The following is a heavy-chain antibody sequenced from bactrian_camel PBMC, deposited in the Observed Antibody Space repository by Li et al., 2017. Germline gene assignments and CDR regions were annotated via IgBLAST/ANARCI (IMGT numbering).Heavy chain of an antibody. Sequence: QLVESGGGSVQAGESLRLSCVVSGDTYNNRCLSWFRQGPGKEREGVAAVFTGGGNTYYADFAKDRFTISRDDANNIVVLQMNNLKPEDTAMYYCAADLVTDVPSLVESQYYYWGQGTQVTVS. J-gene: IGHJ4*01. D-gene: IGHD1*01. V-gene: IGHV3S1*01. CDR1: GDTYNNRC. CDR3: AADLVTDVPSLVESQYYY. CDR2: VFTGGGNT.